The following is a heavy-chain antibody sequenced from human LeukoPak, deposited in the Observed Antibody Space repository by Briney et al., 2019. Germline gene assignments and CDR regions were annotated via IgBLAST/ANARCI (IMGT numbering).Heavy chain of an antibody. V-gene: IGHV5-51*01. CDR2: IYPGDSGT. CDR3: ARHVRQDAFDI. CDR1: GYSFTSYG. Sequence: GESLKISCKGSGYSFTSYGIGWVRQMPGKGLEWMGIIYPGDSGTRYSPSFQGQVTISADKTISTAYLQWSSLKASDTAMYYCARHVRQDAFDIWGQGTMVTVSS. J-gene: IGHJ3*02. D-gene: IGHD3-10*02.